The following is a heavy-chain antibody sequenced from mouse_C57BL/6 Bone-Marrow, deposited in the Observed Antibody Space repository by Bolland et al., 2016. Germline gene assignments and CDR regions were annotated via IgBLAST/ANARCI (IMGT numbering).Heavy chain of an antibody. V-gene: IGHV14-3*01. CDR2: IDPANSNT. D-gene: IGHD2-10*01. Sequence: GRIDPANSNTKYATKFQGKATITADTSSNTAYLQLSSLTSEDTAIYYCARAYNRGYFDVWGTG. J-gene: IGHJ1*03. CDR3: ARAYNRGYFDV.